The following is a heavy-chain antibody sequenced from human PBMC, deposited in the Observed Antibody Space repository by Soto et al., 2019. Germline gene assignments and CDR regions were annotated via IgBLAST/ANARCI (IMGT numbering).Heavy chain of an antibody. V-gene: IGHV4-59*08. J-gene: IGHJ5*02. CDR1: GGSISSYY. Sequence: SETLSLTCTVSGGSISSYYWSWIRQPPGKGLEWIGYIYYSGSTNYNPSLKSRVTISVDTSKNQFSLKLSSVTAADTAVYYCASLRLSTIFGVAMPFDPWGQGTLVTVSS. D-gene: IGHD3-3*01. CDR2: IYYSGST. CDR3: ASLRLSTIFGVAMPFDP.